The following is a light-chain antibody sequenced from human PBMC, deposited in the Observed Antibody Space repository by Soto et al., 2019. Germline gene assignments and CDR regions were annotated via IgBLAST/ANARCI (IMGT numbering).Light chain of an antibody. J-gene: IGLJ2*01. V-gene: IGLV1-40*01. CDR2: DNG. CDR1: TTNIGAGYD. CDR3: QSFDSSLRVV. Sequence: QSVLTQPPSVSGAPGQRVTISCTGSTTNIGAGYDVHWYQQLPGAVPRVLIYDNGKRPSGVPDRFSGSKSGTSASLAITGLQAEDEADYYCQSFDSSLRVVFGGGTKLTVL.